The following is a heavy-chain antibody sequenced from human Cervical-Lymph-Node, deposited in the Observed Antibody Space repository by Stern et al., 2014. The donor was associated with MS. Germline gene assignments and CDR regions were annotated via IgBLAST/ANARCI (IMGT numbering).Heavy chain of an antibody. V-gene: IGHV4-59*08. Sequence: QLQLQESGPGLVKPSETLSLTCAVSGGSISSRYWGWIRQPPGKGLEWIGLISPSGDTKYNPSLKRRVTISPTTSKNQFSPKGTPVTAADTAVYYCARLSTAVDFWGQGTLVTVSS. CDR1: GGSISSRY. CDR2: ISPSGDT. CDR3: ARLSTAVDF. J-gene: IGHJ4*02.